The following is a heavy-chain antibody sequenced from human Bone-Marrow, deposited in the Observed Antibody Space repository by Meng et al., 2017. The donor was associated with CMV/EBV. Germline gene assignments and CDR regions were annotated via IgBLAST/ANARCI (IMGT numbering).Heavy chain of an antibody. CDR1: GYTFTSYY. Sequence: ASVKVSCKASGYTFTSYYMHWVRQAPGQGLEWMGIINPSGGSTSYAQKFQGRATMTRDTSTSTVYMELSSLRSEDTAVYYCARVIATVTTNDAFDIWGQGTMVTVSS. J-gene: IGHJ3*02. V-gene: IGHV1-46*01. CDR2: INPSGGST. D-gene: IGHD4-17*01. CDR3: ARVIATVTTNDAFDI.